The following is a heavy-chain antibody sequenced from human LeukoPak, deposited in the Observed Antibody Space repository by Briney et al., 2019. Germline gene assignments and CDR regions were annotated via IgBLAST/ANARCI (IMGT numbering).Heavy chain of an antibody. CDR3: ARVDYGGHSDFDNFDY. Sequence: ASGKVSYKASGYTFTSYVISWGRQAPGRGGGWMGWISAYNGNTNNAQNPQGRVTMTKHTSTSTAYMELRSLRSDDTAVYYCARVDYGGHSDFDNFDYWGQGGLVTVSS. D-gene: IGHD4-23*01. CDR2: ISAYNGNT. V-gene: IGHV1-18*01. CDR1: GYTFTSYV. J-gene: IGHJ4*02.